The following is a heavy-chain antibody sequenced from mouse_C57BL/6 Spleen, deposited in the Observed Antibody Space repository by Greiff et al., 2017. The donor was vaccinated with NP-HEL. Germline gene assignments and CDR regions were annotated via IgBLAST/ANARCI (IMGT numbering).Heavy chain of an antibody. Sequence: VQLQQSGAELVKPGASVKLSCKASGYTFTSYWMHWVKQRPGQGLEWIGMIHPNSGSTNYNEKFKSKATLTVDKSSSTAYMQLSSLTSEDSAVYYWARERGYGSLYYFDYWGQGTTLTVSS. CDR1: GYTFTSYW. CDR3: ARERGYGSLYYFDY. CDR2: IHPNSGST. D-gene: IGHD1-2*01. V-gene: IGHV1-64*01. J-gene: IGHJ2*01.